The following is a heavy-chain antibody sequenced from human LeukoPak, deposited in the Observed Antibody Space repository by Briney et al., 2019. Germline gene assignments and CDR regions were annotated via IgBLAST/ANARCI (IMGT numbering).Heavy chain of an antibody. V-gene: IGHV3-30-3*01. CDR2: ISYDGSDK. Sequence: GGSLRLSCAASGFTFSSYAMHWVRQAPGKGLEWVAVISYDGSDKYYADSVKGRFTISRDNSKNTLYLQMNSLRAEDTAVYYCARSPQWLVEGGWFDPWGQGTLVTVSS. D-gene: IGHD6-19*01. J-gene: IGHJ5*02. CDR1: GFTFSSYA. CDR3: ARSPQWLVEGGWFDP.